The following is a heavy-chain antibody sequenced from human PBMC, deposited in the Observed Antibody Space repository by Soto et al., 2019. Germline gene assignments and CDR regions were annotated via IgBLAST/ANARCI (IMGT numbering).Heavy chain of an antibody. Sequence: EASVKVSCKASGGTFSRQASSWVRQAPGQGLEWMGGLIPMYGTTNYAQKFQGIVTMTADESTRTGYMELINLSAGGAAVDYYAKDRGEGHITPGDDLDIWGQGTMVTVSS. CDR3: AKDRGEGHITPGDDLDI. CDR2: LIPMYGTT. D-gene: IGHD3-10*01. V-gene: IGHV1-69*13. CDR1: GGTFSRQA. J-gene: IGHJ3*02.